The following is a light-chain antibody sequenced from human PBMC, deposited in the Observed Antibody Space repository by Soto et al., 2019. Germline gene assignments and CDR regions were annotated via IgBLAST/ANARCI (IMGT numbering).Light chain of an antibody. V-gene: IGKV4-1*01. J-gene: IGKJ4*01. CDR1: QSLLHSSNY. CDR2: WAS. CDR3: QQYYSTPLT. Sequence: DIVMTQSPDSLAVSLGERATINCKSSQSLLHSSNYLSWYQQKQGQPPKXLIYWASTRDFGVPDRFSGSGSGTDFYLTISSLQAEDVAVYYCQQYYSTPLTFGGGTKVDIK.